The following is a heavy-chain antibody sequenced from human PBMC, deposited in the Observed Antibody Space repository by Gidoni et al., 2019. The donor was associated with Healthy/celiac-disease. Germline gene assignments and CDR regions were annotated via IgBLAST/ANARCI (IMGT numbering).Heavy chain of an antibody. V-gene: IGHV3-30*01. CDR2: ISYDGSNK. J-gene: IGHJ4*02. D-gene: IGHD3-22*01. Sequence: QVQLVESGGGVVQPGRSLRLSCAASGFTFSSYAMHWVRQAPGKGLEWVAVISYDGSNKYYADSVKGRFTISRDNSKNTLYLQMNSLRAEDTAVYYCARDDYYDSSGYQAYWGQGTLVTVSS. CDR3: ARDDYYDSSGYQAY. CDR1: GFTFSSYA.